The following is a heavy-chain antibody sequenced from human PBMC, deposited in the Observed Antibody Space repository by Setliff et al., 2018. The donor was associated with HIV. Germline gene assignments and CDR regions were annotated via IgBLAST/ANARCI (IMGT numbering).Heavy chain of an antibody. D-gene: IGHD3-10*01. V-gene: IGHV3-23*01. CDR3: AKPCLLWFGEPHFDY. CDR2: ISGSGGST. J-gene: IGHJ4*02. Sequence: PGGSLRLSCAASGFTFSSYAMSWVHQAPGKGLEWVSAISGSGGSTYYADSVKGRFTISRDNSKNTLFLQMNSLRAEDTAVYYCAKPCLLWFGEPHFDYWGQGTLVTVSS. CDR1: GFTFSSYA.